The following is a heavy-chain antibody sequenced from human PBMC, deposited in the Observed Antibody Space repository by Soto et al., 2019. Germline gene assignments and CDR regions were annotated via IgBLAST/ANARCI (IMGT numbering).Heavy chain of an antibody. V-gene: IGHV3-15*07. CDR2: IKSKTDGATT. Sequence: GGSLRLSCAASGFTFSNAWMNWVRQAPGKGLEWVGRIKSKTDGATTDYAAPVKGRFTISRDDSKNTLYLQMNSLKTEDTAVYYCTTVYLRHYNRPSNWFDPWGQGTLVTVSS. CDR1: GFTFSNAW. CDR3: TTVYLRHYNRPSNWFDP. D-gene: IGHD1-1*01. J-gene: IGHJ5*02.